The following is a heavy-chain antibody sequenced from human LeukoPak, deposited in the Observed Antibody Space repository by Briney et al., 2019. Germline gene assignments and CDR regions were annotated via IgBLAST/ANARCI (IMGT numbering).Heavy chain of an antibody. J-gene: IGHJ6*03. D-gene: IGHD3-3*01. CDR2: IYTSGST. Sequence: PSQSLSLTCTVSGGSISSGSYYWSWIRQPAGKGLEWIGRIYTSGSTNYNPSLKSRVTISVDSSKNQFSLKLSSVTAADTAVYYCARERQNLRLRFLELDYYYYYMDVWGKGTTVTVSS. CDR3: ARERQNLRLRFLELDYYYYYMDV. CDR1: GGSISSGSYY. V-gene: IGHV4-61*02.